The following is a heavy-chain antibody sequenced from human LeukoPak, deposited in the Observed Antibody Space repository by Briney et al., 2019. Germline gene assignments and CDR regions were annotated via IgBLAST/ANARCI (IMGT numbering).Heavy chain of an antibody. Sequence: PSETLSLTCAMYGGSFSGYYWSWIRQPPGKGLEWIGEINHSGSTNYNPSLKSRVTMSVDTSKSQFSLKVNSVTAADTATYYCACSNYDPTFDYWGQGTLVTVSS. CDR2: INHSGST. V-gene: IGHV4-34*01. D-gene: IGHD4-11*01. J-gene: IGHJ4*02. CDR3: ACSNYDPTFDY. CDR1: GGSFSGYY.